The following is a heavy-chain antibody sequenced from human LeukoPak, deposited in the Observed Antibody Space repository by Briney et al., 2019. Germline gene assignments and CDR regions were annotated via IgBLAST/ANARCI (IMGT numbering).Heavy chain of an antibody. D-gene: IGHD3/OR15-3a*01. V-gene: IGHV1-18*01. Sequence: GTSVKVSCKTSGYTFSESGISWVRQVPGQGLEWMGWVDGDNGNIHYADTVQNRLILTIDPATTTAYMELRRLRSDDTAVYYCARDEDWVFDYWGQGTPVTVSS. CDR3: ARDEDWVFDY. CDR1: GYTFSESG. J-gene: IGHJ4*02. CDR2: VDGDNGNI.